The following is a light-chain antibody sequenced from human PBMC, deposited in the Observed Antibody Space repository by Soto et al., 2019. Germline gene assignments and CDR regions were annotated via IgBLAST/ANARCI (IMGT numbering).Light chain of an antibody. CDR1: SSDVGGYNY. V-gene: IGLV2-14*01. Sequence: QPVLTQPASVSGSPGQSITISCTGTSSDVGGYNYVSWYQQYPGKAPKLMIYEVSNRPSGVSNHFSASKSGNTASLTISGLQAEDEADYYCSSYTSSNTVIFGGGTKVTVL. CDR2: EVS. CDR3: SSYTSSNTVI. J-gene: IGLJ2*01.